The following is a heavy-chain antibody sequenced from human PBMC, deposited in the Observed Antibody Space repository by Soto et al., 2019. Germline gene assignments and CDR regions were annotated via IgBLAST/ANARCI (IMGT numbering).Heavy chain of an antibody. J-gene: IGHJ4*02. D-gene: IGHD3-10*01. CDR1: GYYFPTQW. CDR2: VYPADSDT. Sequence: GESLKISCQGPGYYFPTQWIGWVRQMPGKGLEWMGVVYPADSDTTYSPSFQGQVTISVDKSISTAYLQWSSLKPSDTAIYYCARRRVGGSDAFDVWGQGTPVTVSS. CDR3: ARRRVGGSDAFDV. V-gene: IGHV5-51*01.